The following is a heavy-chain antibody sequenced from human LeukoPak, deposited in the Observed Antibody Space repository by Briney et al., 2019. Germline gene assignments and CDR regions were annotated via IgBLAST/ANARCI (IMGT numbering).Heavy chain of an antibody. CDR1: GFTFTSFA. J-gene: IGHJ4*02. D-gene: IGHD3-22*01. CDR3: AKRRNYYDSDGFSVDY. CDR2: ISGTGGST. Sequence: GGSLRLSCAASGFTFTSFAMSWVRQAPGKGLEWVSTISGTGGSTFYADSVKGRFTISRGNSKNTLYLQMNSLRAEDTAVYWCAKRRNYYDSDGFSVDYWGQGTLVTVSS. V-gene: IGHV3-23*01.